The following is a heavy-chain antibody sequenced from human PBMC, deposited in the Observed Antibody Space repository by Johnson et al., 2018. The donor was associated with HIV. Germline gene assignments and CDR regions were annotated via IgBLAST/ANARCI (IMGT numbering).Heavy chain of an antibody. V-gene: IGHV3-74*01. CDR2: INSDGSST. CDR1: GFTFSSYW. CDR3: AREGGGSNEDDAFDI. J-gene: IGHJ3*02. Sequence: VQLVESGGGLVQPGGSLRLSCAASGFTFSSYWMHWVRQAPRKGLVWVSRINSDGSSTNYADSVKGRFTISRDNANNTLYLQMNSLRAEDTAFYYCAREGGGSNEDDAFDIWGQGTMVTVSS. D-gene: IGHD1-26*01.